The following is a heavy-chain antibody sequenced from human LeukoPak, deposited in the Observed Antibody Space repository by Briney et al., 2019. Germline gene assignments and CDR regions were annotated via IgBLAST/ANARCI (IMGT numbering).Heavy chain of an antibody. Sequence: PSETLSLTCTVSGGSISSGDYYWSWIRQPPGKGLEWIGCIYTSGSTNYNPSLKSRVTMSVDTSKNQFSLKLSSVTAADTAVYYCARDYLGPHGTPAKLRYLDWFDPWGQGTLVTVSS. D-gene: IGHD3-9*01. CDR3: ARDYLGPHGTPAKLRYLDWFDP. CDR2: IYTSGST. J-gene: IGHJ5*02. CDR1: GGSISSGDYY. V-gene: IGHV4-61*08.